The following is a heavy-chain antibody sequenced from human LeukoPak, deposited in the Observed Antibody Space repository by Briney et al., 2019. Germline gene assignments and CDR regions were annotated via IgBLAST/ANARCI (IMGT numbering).Heavy chain of an antibody. CDR1: GYTFTSYD. D-gene: IGHD3-3*01. Sequence: ASVKVSCKASGYTFTSYDINWVRQATGQGLEWMGWMNPNSGNTGYAQKFQGGATMTRNTSISTAYMELSSLRSEDTAVYYCARERIYSMEWLTSRPASYYYYGMDVWGQGTTVTVSS. J-gene: IGHJ6*02. V-gene: IGHV1-8*01. CDR2: MNPNSGNT. CDR3: ARERIYSMEWLTSRPASYYYYGMDV.